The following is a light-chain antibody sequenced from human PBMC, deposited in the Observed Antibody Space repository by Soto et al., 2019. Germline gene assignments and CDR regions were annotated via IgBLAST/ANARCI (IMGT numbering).Light chain of an antibody. CDR3: GAWDSSLTAGQ. CDR1: SSNIGSNS. CDR2: EDN. V-gene: IGLV1-51*01. Sequence: QSVLTQPPSVSAAPGQKVTISCSGSSSNIGSNSVSWYQQFPGTAPKLLIYEDNKRPSGIPERFSGSKSGTSASLGITGLQTGDEADYYCGAWDSSLTAGQFGGGTKLTVL. J-gene: IGLJ2*01.